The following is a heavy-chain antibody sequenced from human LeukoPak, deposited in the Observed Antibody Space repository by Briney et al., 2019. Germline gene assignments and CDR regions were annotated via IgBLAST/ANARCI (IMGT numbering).Heavy chain of an antibody. Sequence: GGSLRLCCVAYGFTFSNLARRRVPQAPGWGQGWDSRLTESSGDTFNADSVKRRFSISRDHSKNRLYLQTTSLRAEDTALYYCVKGAYDYIEMANFDQCGQGTLVTVSS. D-gene: IGHD5-12*01. CDR3: VKGAYDYIEMANFDQ. V-gene: IGHV3-23*01. CDR2: LTESSGDT. J-gene: IGHJ4*02. CDR1: GFTFSNLA.